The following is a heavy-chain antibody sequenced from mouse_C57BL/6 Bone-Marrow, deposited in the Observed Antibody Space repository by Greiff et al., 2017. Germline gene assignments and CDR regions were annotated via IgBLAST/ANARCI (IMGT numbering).Heavy chain of an antibody. CDR1: GFTFSDYG. CDR3: ARRRICDSNYYSYYAMDY. Sequence: EVKLEESGGGLVKPGGSLKLSCAASGFTFSDYGMHWVRQAPEKGLEWVAYISSGSSTIYYADTVKGRFTISRDNAKNTLFLQMTSLRSEDTAMYYCARRRICDSNYYSYYAMDYWGQGTSVTVSS. J-gene: IGHJ4*01. D-gene: IGHD2-5*01. V-gene: IGHV5-17*01. CDR2: ISSGSSTI.